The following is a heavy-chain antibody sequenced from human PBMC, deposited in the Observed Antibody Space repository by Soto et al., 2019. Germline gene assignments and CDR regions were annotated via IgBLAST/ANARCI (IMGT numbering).Heavy chain of an antibody. CDR1: GGSISSGGYY. J-gene: IGHJ6*02. V-gene: IGHV4-31*03. D-gene: IGHD2-21*02. CDR3: ARVCGGDCHYGMDV. CDR2: TYYSGST. Sequence: QVQLQESGPGLVKPSQTLSLTCTVSGGSISSGGYYWSWIRQHPGKGLEWIGYTYYSGSTYYNPSLKSRGTITVDTSKDQFSLKLSSVTAAATAVYYCARVCGGDCHYGMDVWGQGTTVTVSS.